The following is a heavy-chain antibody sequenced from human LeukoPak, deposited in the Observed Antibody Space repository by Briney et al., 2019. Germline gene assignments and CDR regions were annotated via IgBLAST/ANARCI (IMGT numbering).Heavy chain of an antibody. CDR2: ISWNSGSI. J-gene: IGHJ4*02. D-gene: IGHD3-3*01. CDR3: AKAQRILEWLSPGDY. Sequence: GGSLRLSCAASGFTFDDYAMHWVRQAPGKGLEWVSGISWNSGSIGYADSVKGRFTISRDHAKNSLYLQMNSLRAEDTALYYCAKAQRILEWLSPGDYWGQGTLVTVSS. V-gene: IGHV3-9*01. CDR1: GFTFDDYA.